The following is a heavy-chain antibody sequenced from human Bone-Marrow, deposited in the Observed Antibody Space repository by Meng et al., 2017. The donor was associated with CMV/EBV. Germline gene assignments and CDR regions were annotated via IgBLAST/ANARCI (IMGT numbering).Heavy chain of an antibody. CDR3: ARAGPTYTSPVDV. J-gene: IGHJ6*04. Sequence: LSLTCAASGFTYNDYYMSWIRQAPGKGLEWVSYISGSAGTIYYADSVKGRFTISRDNAKNSLSLQLNSLRVEDTAVYYCARAGPTYTSPVDVWGKGTTVTVSS. V-gene: IGHV3-11*01. CDR1: GFTYNDYY. CDR2: ISGSAGTI.